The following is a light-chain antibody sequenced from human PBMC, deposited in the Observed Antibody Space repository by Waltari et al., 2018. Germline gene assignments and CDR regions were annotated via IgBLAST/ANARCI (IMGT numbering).Light chain of an antibody. CDR1: QDISSW. CDR3: QQANSFPYT. CDR2: SSS. J-gene: IGKJ2*01. V-gene: IGKV1D-12*01. Sequence: DIQMTQSPSSVSASVGDRVTITCRASQDISSWLAWYQQKPGKAPELLIYSSSTLHFGFPSRFSGSRSGTEFSLTITGLQPDDSATYFCQQANSFPYTYGQGTKLDI.